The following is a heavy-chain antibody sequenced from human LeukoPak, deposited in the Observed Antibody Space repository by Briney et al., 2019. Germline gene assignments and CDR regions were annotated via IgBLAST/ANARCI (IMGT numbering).Heavy chain of an antibody. CDR1: GYTFTSYY. Sequence: GASVKVSCKASGYTFTSYYMHWVRQAPGQGLEWMGIINPSGGSTSYAQKFQGRVTITADKSTSTAYMELSSLRSEDTAVYYCAREIQYYYDSSGYYYVFDYWGQGTLVTVSS. V-gene: IGHV1-46*01. J-gene: IGHJ4*02. CDR2: INPSGGST. CDR3: AREIQYYYDSSGYYYVFDY. D-gene: IGHD3-22*01.